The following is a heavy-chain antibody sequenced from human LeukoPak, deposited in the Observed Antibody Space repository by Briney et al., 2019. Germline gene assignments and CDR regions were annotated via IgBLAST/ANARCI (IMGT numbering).Heavy chain of an antibody. Sequence: GESLKISCRVSGYRFTTYWIGWARQMPGKGLEWMGIIYPGDSDTRYSPSFQGQVTISADTSISPAYLQWSSLKASDTAIYYCARRAAEWELLDYWGRGTLVTVSS. J-gene: IGHJ4*02. CDR1: GYRFTTYW. CDR2: IYPGDSDT. CDR3: ARRAAEWELLDY. D-gene: IGHD1-26*01. V-gene: IGHV5-51*01.